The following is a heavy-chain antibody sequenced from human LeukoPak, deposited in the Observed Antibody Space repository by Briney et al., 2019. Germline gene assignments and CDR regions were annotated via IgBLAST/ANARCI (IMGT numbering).Heavy chain of an antibody. D-gene: IGHD2-15*01. V-gene: IGHV1-2*02. CDR3: ARHGRNYYYYYMDV. CDR1: GYTFTGYY. J-gene: IGHJ6*03. Sequence: ASVTVSCKASGYTFTGYYMHWVRQAPGQGLEWMGWINPNSGGTNYAQKFQGRVTMTRDTSISTAYMELSRLRSDDTAVYYCARHGRNYYYYYMDVWGKGTTVTVSS. CDR2: INPNSGGT.